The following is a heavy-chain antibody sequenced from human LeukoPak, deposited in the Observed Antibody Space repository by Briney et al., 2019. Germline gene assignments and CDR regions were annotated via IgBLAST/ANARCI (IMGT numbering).Heavy chain of an antibody. V-gene: IGHV3-21*01. Sequence: GGSLRLSCAASGFTFSSYSMNWVRQAPGKGLEWVSCITRSSIYIYYADSVKGRFTISRDNAKNSLYLQMNSLRAEGTAVYYCAKDLSPVGLYCSGGSCWGLNYWGQGTLVTVSS. CDR1: GFTFSSYS. D-gene: IGHD2-15*01. J-gene: IGHJ4*02. CDR3: AKDLSPVGLYCSGGSCWGLNY. CDR2: ITRSSIYI.